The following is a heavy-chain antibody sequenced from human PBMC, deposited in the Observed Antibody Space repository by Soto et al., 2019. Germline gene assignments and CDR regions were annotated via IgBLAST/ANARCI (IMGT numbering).Heavy chain of an antibody. J-gene: IGHJ4*02. CDR1: GFTFSSYG. Sequence: QVQLVESGGGVVQPGRSLRLSCAASGFTFSSYGMHWVRQAPGKGLEWVALISYDGSAKYYADSVKGRFTISRDNSKNTLYLQMDSLRVEDPAVYYCGSGQYFSDYWGQGTLVTVSS. CDR2: ISYDGSAK. V-gene: IGHV3-30*03. CDR3: GSGQYFSDY.